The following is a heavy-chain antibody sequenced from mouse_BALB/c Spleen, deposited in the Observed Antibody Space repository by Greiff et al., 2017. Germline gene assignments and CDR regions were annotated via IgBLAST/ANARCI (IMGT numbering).Heavy chain of an antibody. CDR2: IWAGGST. D-gene: IGHD2-1*01. CDR3: ARYYGNYDAMDY. V-gene: IGHV2-9*02. Sequence: VKLVESGPGLVAPSQSLSITCTVSGFSLTSYGVHWVRQPPGKGLEWLGVIWAGGSTNYNSALMSRLSISKDNSKSQVFLKMNSLQTDDTAMYYCARYYGNYDAMDYWGQGTSVTVSS. CDR1: GFSLTSYG. J-gene: IGHJ4*01.